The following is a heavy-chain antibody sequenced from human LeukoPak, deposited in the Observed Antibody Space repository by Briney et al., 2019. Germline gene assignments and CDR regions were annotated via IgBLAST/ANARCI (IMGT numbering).Heavy chain of an antibody. CDR2: MNPSSGNT. D-gene: IGHD3-10*01. CDR1: GYTFTSYD. V-gene: IGHV1-8*01. J-gene: IGHJ6*02. CDR3: ARSYYGSGSSRPHYYYYGMDV. Sequence: ASVKVSCKASGYTFTSYDINWVRQATGQGLEWMGWMNPSSGNTGYAQKFQGRVTMTRNTSISTAYMELSSLRSEDTAVYYCARSYYGSGSSRPHYYYYGMDVWGQGTTVTVSS.